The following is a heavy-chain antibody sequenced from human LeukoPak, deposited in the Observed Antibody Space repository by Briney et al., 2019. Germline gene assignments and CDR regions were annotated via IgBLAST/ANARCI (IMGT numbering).Heavy chain of an antibody. D-gene: IGHD3-16*02. V-gene: IGHV7-4-1*02. CDR2: IHPSTGNP. Sequence: GASVKVSCKASGYSFTNYAMNWVRHAPGQGLEWMGWIHPSTGNPTYAQGFTGRFVFSLDTSVSTTYLQISSLKAEDTAVYFCARAFQSLGGLSLPDYWGQGTLLTVPS. J-gene: IGHJ4*02. CDR1: GYSFTNYA. CDR3: ARAFQSLGGLSLPDY.